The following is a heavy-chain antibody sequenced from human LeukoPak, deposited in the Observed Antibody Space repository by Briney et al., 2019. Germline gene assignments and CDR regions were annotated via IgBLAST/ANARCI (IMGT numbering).Heavy chain of an antibody. J-gene: IGHJ6*04. CDR3: ARETGDFEYSSGPAVMDV. CDR1: GGSISSSSYY. Sequence: SETLSLTCTVSGGSISSSSYYWGWLRQPPGKGLEWIGSIYYSGSTYYNPSLKSRVTISVDTSKNQFSLKLSSVTAADTAVYYCARETGDFEYSSGPAVMDVWGEETTVTVSS. D-gene: IGHD6-19*01. V-gene: IGHV4-39*07. CDR2: IYYSGST.